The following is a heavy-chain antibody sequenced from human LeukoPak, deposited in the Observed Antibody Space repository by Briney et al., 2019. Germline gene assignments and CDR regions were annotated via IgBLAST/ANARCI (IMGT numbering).Heavy chain of an antibody. V-gene: IGHV4-34*01. J-gene: IGHJ6*03. CDR3: ARGGYGSGSYYTRGTYYYYMDV. CDR1: GGSFSGYY. Sequence: SGTLSLTCAVYGGSFSGYYWSWIRQPPGKGLEWIGEINHSGSTNYNPSLKSRVTISVDTSKNQFSLKLSSVTAADTAVYYCARGGYGSGSYYTRGTYYYYMDVWGKGTTVTISS. CDR2: INHSGST. D-gene: IGHD3-10*01.